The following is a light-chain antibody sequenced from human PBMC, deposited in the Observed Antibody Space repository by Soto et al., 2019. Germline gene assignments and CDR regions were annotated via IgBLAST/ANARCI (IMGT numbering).Light chain of an antibody. V-gene: IGLV1-51*02. J-gene: IGLJ1*01. CDR2: ENN. CDR3: GTWDSSLSAYV. Sequence: QSVLTQPPSVSAAPGQKVTISCSGSSSNIGNNYVSWYQQLPGTAPKLLIYENNKLPSGIPDRFSGSKSGTSATLGITGLQTEDDPDYYCGTWDSSLSAYVFGTGTKVTVL. CDR1: SSNIGNNY.